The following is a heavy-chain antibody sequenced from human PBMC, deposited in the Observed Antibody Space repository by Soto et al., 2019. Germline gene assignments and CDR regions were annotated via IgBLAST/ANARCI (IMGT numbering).Heavy chain of an antibody. CDR2: INHSGST. CDR1: GGSFSGYY. J-gene: IGHJ4*02. CDR3: HTYDFWSGYLDY. V-gene: IGHV4-34*01. D-gene: IGHD3-3*01. Sequence: XTLSLTSAVYGGSFSGYYCSWIRQPPGKGLEWIGEINHSGSTNYNPSLKSRVTISVDTSKNQFSLKLSSVTAADTAVHYCHTYDFWSGYLDYWGQGTLVTVSS.